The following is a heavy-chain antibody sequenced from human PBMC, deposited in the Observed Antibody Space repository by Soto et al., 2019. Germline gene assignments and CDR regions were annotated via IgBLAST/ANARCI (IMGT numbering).Heavy chain of an antibody. D-gene: IGHD2-2*03. CDR3: AKALDIVVVPGFHGMDV. V-gene: IGHV3-30*18. J-gene: IGHJ6*02. CDR2: ISYDGSNK. Sequence: GGSRRLSCAASGFTFSSYGMHWVRQAPDKGMEWVAVISYDGSNKYHADSVKGRFTISRDNSKNTLYLQMNSLRAEDTAVYYCAKALDIVVVPGFHGMDVWGQGTTGTGSS. CDR1: GFTFSSYG.